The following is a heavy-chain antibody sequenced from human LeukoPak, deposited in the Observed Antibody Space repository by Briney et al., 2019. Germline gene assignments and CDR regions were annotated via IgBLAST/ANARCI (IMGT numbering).Heavy chain of an antibody. J-gene: IGHJ4*02. Sequence: PGGSLRLSCAASGFTFSSYAMHRVRQAPGKGLEWVAVISYDGSNKYYADSVKGRFTISRDNSKNTLYLQMNSLRAEDTAVYYCAREERGLYYYGSGSYLDYWGQGTLVTVSS. D-gene: IGHD3-10*01. CDR3: AREERGLYYYGSGSYLDY. CDR2: ISYDGSNK. V-gene: IGHV3-30*04. CDR1: GFTFSSYA.